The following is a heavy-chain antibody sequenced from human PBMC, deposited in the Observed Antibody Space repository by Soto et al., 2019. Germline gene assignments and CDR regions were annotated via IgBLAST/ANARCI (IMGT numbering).Heavy chain of an antibody. J-gene: IGHJ5*02. D-gene: IGHD6-13*01. Sequence: QVQLVQSGAAVKKPGSSVKVSCKASVGTFSSYAISWVRQAPGQGLEWMGGIIPIFGTANYAQKFQGRVTITADESTSTAYMELSRLSSEDTAVYYCARYEGIEADGNNWFDPWGQGTLVTVST. CDR3: ARYEGIEADGNNWFDP. CDR2: IIPIFGTA. CDR1: VGTFSSYA. V-gene: IGHV1-69*01.